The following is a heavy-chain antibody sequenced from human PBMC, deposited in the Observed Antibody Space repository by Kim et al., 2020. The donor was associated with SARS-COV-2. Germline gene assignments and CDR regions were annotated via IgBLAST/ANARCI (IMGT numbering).Heavy chain of an antibody. Sequence: PAPKRRVTISVETSKDQFSLKLSSVTAADTAVYYCARGREGYISSWYLDYWGQGTLVTVSS. D-gene: IGHD6-13*01. CDR3: ARGREGYISSWYLDY. J-gene: IGHJ4*02. V-gene: IGHV4-59*09.